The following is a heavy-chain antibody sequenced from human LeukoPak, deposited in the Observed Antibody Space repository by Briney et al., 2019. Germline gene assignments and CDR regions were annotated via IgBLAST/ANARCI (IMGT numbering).Heavy chain of an antibody. Sequence: GRSLRLSCAASGFAFSSCGMHWVRQAPGKGLEWVAVITYDGDTTYFEDSVKGRFTISRDTSKSTLYLQMNSLGAEDTAVYYCVKEQGSGSYRTADYWGQGTLVTVSS. J-gene: IGHJ4*02. V-gene: IGHV3-30*18. CDR1: GFAFSSCG. CDR2: ITYDGDTT. CDR3: VKEQGSGSYRTADY. D-gene: IGHD3-10*01.